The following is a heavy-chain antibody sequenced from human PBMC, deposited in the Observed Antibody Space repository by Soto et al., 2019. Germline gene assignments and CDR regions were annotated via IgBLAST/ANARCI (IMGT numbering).Heavy chain of an antibody. CDR1: GGSISSSNW. Sequence: PSETLSLTCAVSGGSISSSNWWSWVRQPPGKGLEWIGEIYHSGSTNYNPSLKSRVTISVDKSKNQFSLKLSSVTAADTAVYYCARIITIFGDAPTNWFDPWGQGTLVTVSS. CDR2: IYHSGST. J-gene: IGHJ5*02. CDR3: ARIITIFGDAPTNWFDP. V-gene: IGHV4-4*02. D-gene: IGHD3-3*01.